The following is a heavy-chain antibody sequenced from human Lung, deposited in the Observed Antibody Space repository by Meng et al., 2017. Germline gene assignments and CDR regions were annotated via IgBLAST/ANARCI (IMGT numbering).Heavy chain of an antibody. Sequence: VQRRQWGAGLVKPSETWSLTCVVSGGAFSDYYWSWIRQPPGKGLEWIGEINHSGNTNYNPSLESRATISVDTSQNNLSLKLSSVTAADSAVYYCARGPTTMAHDFDYWGQGTLVTVSS. CDR3: ARGPTTMAHDFDY. D-gene: IGHD4-11*01. V-gene: IGHV4-34*01. J-gene: IGHJ4*02. CDR1: GGAFSDYY. CDR2: INHSGNT.